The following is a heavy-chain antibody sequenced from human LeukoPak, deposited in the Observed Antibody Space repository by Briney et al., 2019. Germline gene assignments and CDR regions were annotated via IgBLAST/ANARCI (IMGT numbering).Heavy chain of an antibody. D-gene: IGHD3-9*01. CDR1: GFTFSSYE. J-gene: IGHJ3*02. CDR3: ARGGRIALTGYPVPDAFDI. Sequence: GGSLRLSCAASGFTFSSYEMNWVRQAPGKGLEWVSYISSSGSTIYYADSVKGRFTISRDNAKNSLYLQMNSLRSDDTAVYYCARGGRIALTGYPVPDAFDIWGQGTMVTVSS. V-gene: IGHV3-48*03. CDR2: ISSSGSTI.